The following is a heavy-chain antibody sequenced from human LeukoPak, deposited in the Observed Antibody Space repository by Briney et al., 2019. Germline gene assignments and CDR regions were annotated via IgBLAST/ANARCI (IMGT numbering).Heavy chain of an antibody. CDR3: AKDPKSGYYGSEKDY. J-gene: IGHJ4*02. CDR1: GFTFSSYA. V-gene: IGHV3-23*01. Sequence: GGSLRLSCAASGFTFSSYAMSWVRQAPGKGLEWVSAISGSGGSTYYADSVKGRFTISRDNSKNTLYLQMNSLRAEDTAVYYCAKDPKSGYYGSEKDYWGQGTLVTVSS. CDR2: ISGSGGST. D-gene: IGHD3-10*01.